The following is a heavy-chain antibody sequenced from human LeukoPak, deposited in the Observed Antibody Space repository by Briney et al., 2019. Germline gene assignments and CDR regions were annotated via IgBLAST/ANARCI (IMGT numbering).Heavy chain of an antibody. CDR3: VRERGGGDSPHYFDS. V-gene: IGHV3-30*04. CDR2: ISYDGSNK. D-gene: IGHD2-21*02. J-gene: IGHJ4*02. CDR1: GFTFSSYA. Sequence: GGSLRLSCAASGFTFSSYAMHWVRQAPGKGLEWVAVISYDGSNKYYADSVKGRFTISRDNSKNTLNLQMNSLRPEDTAVYYCVRERGGGDSPHYFDSWGQGTLVIVSS.